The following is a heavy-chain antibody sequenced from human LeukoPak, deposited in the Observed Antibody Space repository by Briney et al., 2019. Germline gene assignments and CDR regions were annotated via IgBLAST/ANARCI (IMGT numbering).Heavy chain of an antibody. J-gene: IGHJ4*02. D-gene: IGHD1-1*01. CDR2: ISERGVTT. V-gene: IGHV3-23*01. Sequence: GGSLRLSCAASGFTFRTYAMSWFRQAPGKGLQWVSAISERGVTTYYADSVKGRFSISRDNSKNTLYLHMNSLRVEDTAVYYCATPNGYNWNADDYWGQGTLVTVSS. CDR3: ATPNGYNWNADDY. CDR1: GFTFRTYA.